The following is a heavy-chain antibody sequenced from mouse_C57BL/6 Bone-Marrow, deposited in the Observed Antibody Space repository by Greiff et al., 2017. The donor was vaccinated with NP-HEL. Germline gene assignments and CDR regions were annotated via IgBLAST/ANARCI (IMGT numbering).Heavy chain of an antibody. CDR3: ARDRRRNYAMDY. Sequence: DVKLVESGGGLVKPGGSLKLSCAASGFTFSSYAMSWVRQTPEKRLEWVATISDGGSYTYYPDNVKGRFTISRDNAKNNLYLQMSHLKSEDTAMYYCARDRRRNYAMDYWGQGTSVTVSS. CDR1: GFTFSSYA. V-gene: IGHV5-4*01. J-gene: IGHJ4*01. CDR2: ISDGGSYT.